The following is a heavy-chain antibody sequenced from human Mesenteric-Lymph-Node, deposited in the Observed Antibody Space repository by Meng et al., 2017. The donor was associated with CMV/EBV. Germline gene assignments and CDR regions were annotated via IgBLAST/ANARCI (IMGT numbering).Heavy chain of an antibody. Sequence: VSGGPISSSNWWSWVRQPPGKGLEGLGEMYHTGNTHYSPSLKSRVTISLDKSKNQFSLNLTSVTAADTAVYYCAQVPGGSGNSPFAYWGQGTLVTVSS. CDR2: MYHTGNT. J-gene: IGHJ4*02. CDR3: AQVPGGSGNSPFAY. D-gene: IGHD3-10*01. V-gene: IGHV4-4*02. CDR1: GGPISSSNW.